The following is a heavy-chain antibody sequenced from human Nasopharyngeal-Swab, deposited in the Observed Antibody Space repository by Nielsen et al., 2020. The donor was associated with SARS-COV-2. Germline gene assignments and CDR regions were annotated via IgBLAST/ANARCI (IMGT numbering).Heavy chain of an antibody. J-gene: IGHJ3*02. Sequence: SGPTLVKPTATLTLTCTFSGFSLSNARMGVSWIRQPPGKALEWLAHIFSNDEKSYSTSLKSRLTISKHTSKSQVVLTMTNMDPVDTATYYCVRASGMRSLDAFDIWGQGTMVTVSS. CDR1: GFSLSNARMG. V-gene: IGHV2-26*01. D-gene: IGHD6-13*01. CDR3: VRASGMRSLDAFDI. CDR2: IFSNDEK.